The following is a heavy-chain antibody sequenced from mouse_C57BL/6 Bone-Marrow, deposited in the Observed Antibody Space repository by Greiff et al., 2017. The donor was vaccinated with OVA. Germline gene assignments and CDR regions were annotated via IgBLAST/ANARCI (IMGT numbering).Heavy chain of an antibody. CDR2: IHPNSGST. CDR1: GYTFTSYW. Sequence: QVQLQQPGAELVKPGASVKLSCKASGYTFTSYWMHWVKQRPGQGLEWIGMIHPNSGSTTYNAKLTSKATLTVDKSSMTAYMQPSSLTSEDSAVYDCARLLLRRGYLDYWGQGTTLTVSS. J-gene: IGHJ2*01. CDR3: ARLLLRRGYLDY. D-gene: IGHD1-1*01. V-gene: IGHV1-64*01.